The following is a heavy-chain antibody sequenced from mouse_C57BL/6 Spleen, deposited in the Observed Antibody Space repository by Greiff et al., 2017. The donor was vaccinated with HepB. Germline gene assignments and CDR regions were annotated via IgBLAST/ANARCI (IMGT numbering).Heavy chain of an antibody. D-gene: IGHD2-5*01. V-gene: IGHV1-69*01. CDR2: IDPSDSYT. J-gene: IGHJ2*01. CDR3: ARGPTYYRNSYYFDY. Sequence: QVQLKQPGAELVMPGASVKLSCKASGYTFTSYWMHWVKQRPGQGLEWIGEIDPSDSYTNYNQKFKGKSTLTVDKSSSTAYMQLSSLTSEDSAVYYCARGPTYYRNSYYFDYWGQGTTLTVSS. CDR1: GYTFTSYW.